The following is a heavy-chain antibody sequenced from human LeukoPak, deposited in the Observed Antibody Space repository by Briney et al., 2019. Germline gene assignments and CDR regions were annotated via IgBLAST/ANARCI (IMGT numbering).Heavy chain of an antibody. CDR3: ARERSIGCDY. Sequence: ASVKVSRKASGYAFTSYSISWVRQAPGQGLEWMGWISAYTGNTNYAQNLQGRVTMTTDTSTSTAYMELRSLRSDDTAVYYCARERSIGCDYWGQGTLVTVSS. CDR1: GYAFTSYS. D-gene: IGHD6-19*01. CDR2: ISAYTGNT. J-gene: IGHJ4*02. V-gene: IGHV1-18*01.